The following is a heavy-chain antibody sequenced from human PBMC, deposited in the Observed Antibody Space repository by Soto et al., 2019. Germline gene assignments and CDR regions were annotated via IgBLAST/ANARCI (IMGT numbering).Heavy chain of an antibody. CDR2: ISSDGGSA. CDR3: AKGWFQYAGYYMDV. D-gene: IGHD2-15*01. J-gene: IGHJ6*03. Sequence: EVQVLESGGGLVQPGGSLRLSCAASRFSFSSYSMTWVRQAPVMGLEWVSSISSDGGSAYYADSVKGRFSISRDNSKNTLYLQMNSLRGDDTAVYYCAKGWFQYAGYYMDVWGRGTTVTVSS. V-gene: IGHV3-23*01. CDR1: RFSFSSYS.